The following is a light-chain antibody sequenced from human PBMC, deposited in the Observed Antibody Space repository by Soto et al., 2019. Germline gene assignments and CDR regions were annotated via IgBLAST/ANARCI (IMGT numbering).Light chain of an antibody. Sequence: QPVLTQSSSASASLGSSVKLTCTLSSGHSTYIIAWHQQQPGKAPRYLMKLEGSGSYNKGSGVPDRFSGYSSGADRYLYISNLQSEDEADYYCETWESDPRVVGGGTPLTVL. CDR1: SGHSTYI. V-gene: IGLV4-60*03. CDR2: LEGSGSY. CDR3: ETWESDPRV. J-gene: IGLJ7*01.